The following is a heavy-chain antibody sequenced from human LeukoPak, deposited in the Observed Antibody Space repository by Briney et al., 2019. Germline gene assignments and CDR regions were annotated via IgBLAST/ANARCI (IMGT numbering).Heavy chain of an antibody. Sequence: ASVKVSCKASGHTFVSYGIIWVRQAPGQGLEWMGWIIGYNGKINYAQKFQGRVSMTTDTSTSTAYLELRSLTSEDTAVYYCARRFCSSVSCYDDDAFDVWGQGTLVTVSS. CDR1: GHTFVSYG. V-gene: IGHV1-18*01. J-gene: IGHJ3*01. CDR2: IIGYNGKI. CDR3: ARRFCSSVSCYDDDAFDV. D-gene: IGHD2-2*01.